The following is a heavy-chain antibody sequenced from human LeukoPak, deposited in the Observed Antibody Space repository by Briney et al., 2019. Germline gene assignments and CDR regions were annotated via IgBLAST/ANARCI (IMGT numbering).Heavy chain of an antibody. V-gene: IGHV4-30-4*01. J-gene: IGHJ4*02. CDR3: ARGKRNPTHYDFWSGPQVDHRANDYFDY. CDR1: GGSISSGDYY. D-gene: IGHD3-3*01. Sequence: PSQTLSLTCTVSGGSISSGDYYWSWIRQPPGKGLEWIGYIYYSGSTNYNPSLKSRVTISVDTSKNQFSLKLSSVTAADTAVYYCARGKRNPTHYDFWSGPQVDHRANDYFDYWGQGTLVTVSS. CDR2: IYYSGST.